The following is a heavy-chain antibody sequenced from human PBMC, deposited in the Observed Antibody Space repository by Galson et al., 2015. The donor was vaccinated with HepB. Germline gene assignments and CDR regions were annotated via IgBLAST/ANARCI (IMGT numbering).Heavy chain of an antibody. CDR2: IKQDGSEK. CDR3: ARDLTFEYSSSSVRDYYYYGMDV. Sequence: SLRLSCAASGFTFSSYWISWVRQAPGKGLEWVANIKQDGSEKYYVDSVKGRFTISRDNAKNSLYLQMNSLRAEDTAVYYCARDLTFEYSSSSVRDYYYYGMDVWGQGTTVTVSS. V-gene: IGHV3-7*03. CDR1: GFTFSSYW. J-gene: IGHJ6*02. D-gene: IGHD6-6*01.